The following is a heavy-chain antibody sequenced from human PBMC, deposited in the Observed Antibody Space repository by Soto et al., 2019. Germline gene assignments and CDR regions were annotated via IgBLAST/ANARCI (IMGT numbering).Heavy chain of an antibody. J-gene: IGHJ6*02. CDR2: ISYDGSNK. V-gene: IGHV3-30*18. CDR3: AKAQLRGVRGVITYYYGMDV. Sequence: QVQLVESGGGVVQPGRSLRLSCAASGFTFSSYGMHWVRQAPGKGLEWVAVISYDGSNKYYADSVKGRFTISRDNSKIALYLQMNSLRAEDTAVYYCAKAQLRGVRGVITYYYGMDVWGQWTTVTVSS. D-gene: IGHD3-10*01. CDR1: GFTFSSYG.